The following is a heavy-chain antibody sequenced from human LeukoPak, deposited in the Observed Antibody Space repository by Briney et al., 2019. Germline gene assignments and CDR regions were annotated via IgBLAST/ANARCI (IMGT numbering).Heavy chain of an antibody. CDR1: GYTFTGYY. D-gene: IGHD5-12*01. V-gene: IGHV1-2*02. Sequence: GASVKVSCKASGYTFTGYYMHWVRQAPGQGLEWMGWINPNSGGTNYAQKFQGRVTMTRDTSIGTAYMELSRLRSDDTAVYYCARVDSGYDWGAFDIWGQGTMVTVSS. J-gene: IGHJ3*02. CDR3: ARVDSGYDWGAFDI. CDR2: INPNSGGT.